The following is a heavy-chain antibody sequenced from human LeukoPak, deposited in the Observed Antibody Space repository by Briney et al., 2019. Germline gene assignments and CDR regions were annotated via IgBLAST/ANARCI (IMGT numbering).Heavy chain of an antibody. Sequence: PSETLSLTCAVYGGSFSGYYWSRIRQPPGKGLEWIGEINHSGSTNYNPSLKSRVIISVDTSKNQFSLKLSSVTAADTAVYYCARGRSDPITKGRRYYYYYMDVWGKGTTVTVSS. CDR1: GGSFSGYY. D-gene: IGHD3-10*01. CDR2: INHSGST. V-gene: IGHV4-34*01. J-gene: IGHJ6*03. CDR3: ARGRSDPITKGRRYYYYYMDV.